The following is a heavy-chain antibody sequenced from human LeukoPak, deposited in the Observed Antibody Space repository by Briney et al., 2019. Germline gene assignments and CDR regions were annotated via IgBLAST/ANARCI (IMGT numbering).Heavy chain of an antibody. J-gene: IGHJ4*02. D-gene: IGHD1-1*01. V-gene: IGHV3-49*04. CDR2: IKTQVYGGTT. CDR1: GFPFGDFA. CDR3: TRDHRDDWNPGYYFDY. Sequence: GGSLRLSCTTSGFPFGDFARNWVRQAPGKGLEWVGFIKTQVYGGTTEYGASVKGRFTISRDDSRAIAYLQMNSLKTEDTAVYFCTRDHRDDWNPGYYFDYWGQGALVTVSS.